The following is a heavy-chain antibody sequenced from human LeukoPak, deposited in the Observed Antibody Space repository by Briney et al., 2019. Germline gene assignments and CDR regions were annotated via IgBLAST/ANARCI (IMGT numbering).Heavy chain of an antibody. V-gene: IGHV3-9*01. CDR2: ISWNSGSI. Sequence: GGSLRLSCAASGFTFSSYAMSWVRHAPGKGLEWVSGISWNSGSIGYADSVKGRFTISRDNAKNSLYLQMNSLRAEDTALYYCATQSYWGQGTLVTVSS. CDR3: ATQSY. CDR1: GFTFSSYA. J-gene: IGHJ4*02.